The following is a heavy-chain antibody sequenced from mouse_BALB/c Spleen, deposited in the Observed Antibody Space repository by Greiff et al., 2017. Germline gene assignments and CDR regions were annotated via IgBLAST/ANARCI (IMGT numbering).Heavy chain of an antibody. J-gene: IGHJ1*01. CDR3: AREGRYYYGSSSLYWYFDV. V-gene: IGHV5-6-3*01. CDR2: INSNGGST. Sequence: EVQRVESGGGLVQPGGSLKLSCAASGFTFSSYGMSWVRQTPDKRLELVATINSNGGSTYYPDSVKGRFTISRDNAKNTLYLQMSSLKSEDTAMYYCAREGRYYYGSSSLYWYFDVWGAGTTVTVSS. CDR1: GFTFSSYG. D-gene: IGHD1-1*01.